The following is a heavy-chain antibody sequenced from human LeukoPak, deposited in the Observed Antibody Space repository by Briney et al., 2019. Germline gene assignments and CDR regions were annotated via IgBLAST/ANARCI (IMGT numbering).Heavy chain of an antibody. Sequence: SDTLSLTCAVYGESLNYNYWSWIRQSPGKGLEWIGDIFDGKTINYNPSLKSRVTISAVTSSQQFSLNLKSVTAADTAVYFCTSGAWATRLNSWAQGALVIVSS. CDR3: TSGAWATRLNS. J-gene: IGHJ4*02. CDR1: GESLNYNY. V-gene: IGHV4-34*12. D-gene: IGHD5-24*01. CDR2: IFDGKTI.